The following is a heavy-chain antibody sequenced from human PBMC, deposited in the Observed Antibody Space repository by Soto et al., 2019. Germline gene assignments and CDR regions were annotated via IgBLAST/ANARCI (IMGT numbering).Heavy chain of an antibody. D-gene: IGHD2-21*01. Sequence: QVQLVESGGGVVQPGRSLRLSCAASGFTFSSHGLHWVRQAPSRGLEWVAVISFDGSNKQYGDSVKGRFTISRDNSQNTLYLQMNSLRAEDTAVYYCVKYRRTEAYGMEVWGQGTTVIVAS. CDR1: GFTFSSHG. CDR2: ISFDGSNK. J-gene: IGHJ6*02. V-gene: IGHV3-30*18. CDR3: VKYRRTEAYGMEV.